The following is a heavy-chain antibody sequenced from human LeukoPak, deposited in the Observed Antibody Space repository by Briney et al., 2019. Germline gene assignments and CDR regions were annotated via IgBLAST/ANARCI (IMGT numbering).Heavy chain of an antibody. CDR1: GFTFSSYS. CDR2: ISSSSSYI. V-gene: IGHV3-21*01. J-gene: IGHJ4*02. D-gene: IGHD2/OR15-2a*01. CDR3: ARDQTLVAIGASGY. Sequence: PGGSLRLSCAASGFTFSSYSMNWVRQAPGKGLEWVSSISSSSSYIYYADSVKGRFTISRDNAKNSLYLQMNSLRVEDTGIYYCARDQTLVAIGASGYWGQGTLVTVSS.